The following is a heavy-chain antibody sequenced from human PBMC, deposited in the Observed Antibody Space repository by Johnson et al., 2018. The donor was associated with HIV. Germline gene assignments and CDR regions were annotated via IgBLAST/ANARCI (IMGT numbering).Heavy chain of an antibody. CDR1: GFTFDDYA. CDR2: IAFSGNI. Sequence: LVESGGGLVQPGRSLRLSCAASGFTFDDYAMHWVRQAPGKGLEWVSGIAFSGNINKPESVKGGFTIYRDNVKNTLYLQMNTLRAEETALYYCAREAGAFDIWGQWTMVTVSS. CDR3: AREAGAFDI. J-gene: IGHJ3*02. V-gene: IGHV3-9*01.